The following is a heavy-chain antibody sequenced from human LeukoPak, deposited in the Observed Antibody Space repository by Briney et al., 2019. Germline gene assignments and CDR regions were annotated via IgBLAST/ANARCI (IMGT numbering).Heavy chain of an antibody. Sequence: GGSLRLSCAASGFTFRNYAMSWVRQAPGKGLEWVSIISDSGDSTYYADSVKGRFTISRDTSMNTLYLQMNSLRAEDTAVYYCAKGSSCPFWGQGTLVTVSS. J-gene: IGHJ4*02. D-gene: IGHD6-13*01. CDR2: ISDSGDST. CDR1: GFTFRNYA. CDR3: AKGSSCPF. V-gene: IGHV3-23*01.